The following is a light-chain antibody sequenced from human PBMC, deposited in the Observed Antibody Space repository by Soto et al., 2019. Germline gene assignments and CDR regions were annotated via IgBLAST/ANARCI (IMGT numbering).Light chain of an antibody. CDR3: QQSYSTPYT. CDR2: AAS. J-gene: IGKJ2*01. V-gene: IGKV1-39*01. CDR1: QTISSS. Sequence: DIQMTQSPSSLSASVGDRVTISCRASQTISSSLNWYQQKPGKAPELLIYAASSLQSGVPSGFSGSGSGTDFTLPISSLQPEDFATYYCQQSYSTPYTFGQGTKLEIK.